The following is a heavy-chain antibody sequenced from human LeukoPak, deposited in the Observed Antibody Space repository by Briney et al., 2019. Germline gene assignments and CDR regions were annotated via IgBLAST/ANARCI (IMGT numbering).Heavy chain of an antibody. Sequence: ASVRVSCKASGYTFTGYYMHGVRQAPGQGLEWMGWINPNSGGTNYAQKFQGRVTMTRDTSISTAYMDLSRLRSDDTAVYYCARVFKLTTMVPLDYWGEGTLVTVSS. CDR2: INPNSGGT. V-gene: IGHV1-2*02. CDR1: GYTFTGYY. J-gene: IGHJ4*02. D-gene: IGHD1/OR15-1a*01. CDR3: ARVFKLTTMVPLDY.